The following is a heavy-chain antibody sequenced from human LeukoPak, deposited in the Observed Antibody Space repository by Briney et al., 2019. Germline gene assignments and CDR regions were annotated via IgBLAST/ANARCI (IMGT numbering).Heavy chain of an antibody. V-gene: IGHV3-7*01. CDR2: IKEDESAK. D-gene: IGHD1-26*01. CDR1: GFTFSTYW. CDR3: ARDVGGSLDY. J-gene: IGHJ4*02. Sequence: GGSLRLSCAASGFTFSTYWMAWVRQAPGKGLEWVANIKEDESAKHQADSVKGRFTISRDNAQNLVYLQMSSLRGEDTAVYYCARDVGGSLDYWGQETLVTVSS.